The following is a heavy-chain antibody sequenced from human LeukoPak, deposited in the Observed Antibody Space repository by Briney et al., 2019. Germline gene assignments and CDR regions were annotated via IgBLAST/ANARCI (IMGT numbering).Heavy chain of an antibody. J-gene: IGHJ4*02. CDR3: VRVSRNYDLDY. CDR2: SRNKANSYTT. V-gene: IGHV3-72*01. Sequence: PGGSLRLSCAASGFIFSDHYMDWVRQAPGKGLEWVGRSRNKANSYTTEYAAAVKGRFIISRDESKNSLNLQMDSLRIEDTAVYYCVRVSRNYDLDYWGQGTLVTVFS. CDR1: GFIFSDHY. D-gene: IGHD3-16*01.